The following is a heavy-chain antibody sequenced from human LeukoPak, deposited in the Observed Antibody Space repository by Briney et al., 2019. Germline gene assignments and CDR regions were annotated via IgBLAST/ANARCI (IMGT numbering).Heavy chain of an antibody. D-gene: IGHD2-2*01. Sequence: WGSLRLSCAASGFTFSSSAMSWVRQAPGKGLQWVSVKGRFTISRDNAKNSLYLQMNSLRAEDTAVYYCARDNSGIVPAAMPFDYWGQGTLVTVSS. CDR1: GFTFSSSA. J-gene: IGHJ4*02. V-gene: IGHV3-7*01. CDR3: ARDNSGIVPAAMPFDY.